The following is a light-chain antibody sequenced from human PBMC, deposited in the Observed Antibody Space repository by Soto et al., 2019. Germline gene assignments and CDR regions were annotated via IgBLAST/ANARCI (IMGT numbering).Light chain of an antibody. V-gene: IGKV1-5*03. CDR2: RAS. CDR3: AVSDSFPIR. CDR1: QTISSW. J-gene: IGKJ4*01. Sequence: DIQMSHSPSTLSLSVQDRVTITCRASQTISSWLAWYQQKPGKAPKLLIYRASDLESGVTSRFSGSGSGTEFTLSICSLQPEDVVRDRSAVSDSFPIRFGGGTKVDI.